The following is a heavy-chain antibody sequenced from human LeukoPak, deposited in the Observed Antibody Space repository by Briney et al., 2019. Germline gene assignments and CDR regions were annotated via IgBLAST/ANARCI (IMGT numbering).Heavy chain of an antibody. J-gene: IGHJ3*02. CDR3: ARHADHTYSSGWYSAFDI. Sequence: PSDTLALTCTVSGGSISIYYWSWIRQPPGKGLEGSGYIYYSGSTNYNPSLKSRVTISVDTSKNQFSLKLSSVTAADTAVYYCARHADHTYSSGWYSAFDIWGQGTMVTVSS. D-gene: IGHD6-19*01. CDR2: IYYSGST. CDR1: GGSISIYY. V-gene: IGHV4-59*08.